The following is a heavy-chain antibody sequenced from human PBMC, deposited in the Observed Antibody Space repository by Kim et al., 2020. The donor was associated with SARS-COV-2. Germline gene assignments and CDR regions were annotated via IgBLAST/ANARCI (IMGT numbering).Heavy chain of an antibody. CDR3: ARDSDTAMVSPYYYYGMDV. J-gene: IGHJ6*02. D-gene: IGHD5-18*01. V-gene: IGHV1-18*01. Sequence: ASVKVSCKASGYTFTSYGISWVLQAPGQGLEWMGWISAYNGNTNYAQKLQGRVTMTTDTSTSTAYMELRSLRSDDTAVYYCARDSDTAMVSPYYYYGMDVWGQGTTVTVSS. CDR2: ISAYNGNT. CDR1: GYTFTSYG.